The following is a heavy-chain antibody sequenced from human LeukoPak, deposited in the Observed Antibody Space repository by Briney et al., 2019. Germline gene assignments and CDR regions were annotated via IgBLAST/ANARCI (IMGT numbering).Heavy chain of an antibody. D-gene: IGHD1-1*01. CDR1: GFTVSSNY. CDR3: AKDPLQGVRRTIDY. J-gene: IGHJ4*02. Sequence: GGSLRLSCAASGFTVSSNYMSWVRQAPGKGLEWVSVIYSGGSTYYADSVKGRFTISRDNSKNTLYLQVNSLRGEDTAVYYCAKDPLQGVRRTIDYWGQGTLVAVSS. CDR2: IYSGGST. V-gene: IGHV3-53*01.